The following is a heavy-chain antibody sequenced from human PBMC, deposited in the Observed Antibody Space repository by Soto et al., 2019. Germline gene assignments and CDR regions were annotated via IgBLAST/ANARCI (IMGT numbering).Heavy chain of an antibody. CDR2: ISGSGGST. CDR1: GFTFSNYA. Sequence: EVQLLESGGGLVQPGGSLRLSCAASGFTFSNYAVTWVRQAPGKGLEWVSTISGSGGSTYYAVSVKGRFTISRDNSTNTLYLQMSSLRAEDTAVYYCPKDQGRSWYEIDYWGQGTLVTVSS. J-gene: IGHJ4*02. V-gene: IGHV3-23*01. CDR3: PKDQGRSWYEIDY. D-gene: IGHD6-13*01.